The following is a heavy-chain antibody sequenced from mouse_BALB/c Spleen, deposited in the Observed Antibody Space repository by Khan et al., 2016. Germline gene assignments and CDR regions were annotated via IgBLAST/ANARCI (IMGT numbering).Heavy chain of an antibody. V-gene: IGHV2-6-7*01. Sequence: QVQLKESGPGLVAPSQSLSITCTVSEFSVTGFPVHWVRQPPGKGLEWLGVIWGAGSTDYDSALKSRLSISKDDSTSQVFFKMNSLQTDDTARYYCASYYDYDGGFAYWGQGTLVTVSA. CDR3: ASYYDYDGGFAY. CDR1: EFSVTGFP. D-gene: IGHD2-4*01. CDR2: IWGAGST. J-gene: IGHJ3*01.